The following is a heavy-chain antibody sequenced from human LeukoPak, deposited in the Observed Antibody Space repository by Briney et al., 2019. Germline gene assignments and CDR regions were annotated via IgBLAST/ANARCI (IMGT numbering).Heavy chain of an antibody. V-gene: IGHV3-23*01. Sequence: GGSLRLSCAASGFTFSRSAMTWVRQAPGKGLEWVSTISGSGGSTYYADSVKGRFSISRDNSMNTLSLQMSSLRADDTALYYCAKAPRYEGSGTDYWGQGTLVTVSS. D-gene: IGHD3-10*01. CDR2: ISGSGGST. J-gene: IGHJ4*02. CDR1: GFTFSRSA. CDR3: AKAPRYEGSGTDY.